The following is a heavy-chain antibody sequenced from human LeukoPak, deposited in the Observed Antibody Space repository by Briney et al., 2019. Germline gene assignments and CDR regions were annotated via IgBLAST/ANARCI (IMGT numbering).Heavy chain of an antibody. CDR1: GASISSGDYH. D-gene: IGHD4-23*01. Sequence: SQTLSLTCTVSGASISSGDYHWNWIRQPPGKGLEWIGFIHDSGSTYYNPSLKSRVSISRDMSKNQLSLMLSSVTAADTAVYYCARHAVTHYYFDYWGQGTLVTVSS. J-gene: IGHJ4*02. V-gene: IGHV4-30-4*01. CDR2: IHDSGST. CDR3: ARHAVTHYYFDY.